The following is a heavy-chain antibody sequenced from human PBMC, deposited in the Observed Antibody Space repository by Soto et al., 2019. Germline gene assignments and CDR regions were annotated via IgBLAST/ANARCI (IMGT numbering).Heavy chain of an antibody. Sequence: EVQLVESGGGLVKPGGSLRLSCAASGFTFSSYSMNWVRQAPGKGLEWVSSISSISSYIYYADAVKGRFTISRDNAKNSLHLQMTSLRAEDTAVYYCARDQPGYSYGYGLGYWGQGTLVTVSS. CDR3: ARDQPGYSYGYGLGY. CDR1: GFTFSSYS. CDR2: ISSISSYI. D-gene: IGHD5-18*01. V-gene: IGHV3-21*01. J-gene: IGHJ4*02.